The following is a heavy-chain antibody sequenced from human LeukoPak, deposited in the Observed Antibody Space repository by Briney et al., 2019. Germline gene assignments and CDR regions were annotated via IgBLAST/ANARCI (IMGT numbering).Heavy chain of an antibody. CDR3: ARVTHYYDSGSYPY. Sequence: PSETLSLTCTVSGGSISSGYYWGWIRQSPGKGLEWIGNIYHSGTTYYNPSLKSRATISVDTSKNQFSLKLSSVTAADTAVYYCARVTHYYDSGSYPYWGQGTLVIVSS. D-gene: IGHD3-10*01. CDR2: IYHSGTT. J-gene: IGHJ4*02. CDR1: GGSISSGYY. V-gene: IGHV4-38-2*02.